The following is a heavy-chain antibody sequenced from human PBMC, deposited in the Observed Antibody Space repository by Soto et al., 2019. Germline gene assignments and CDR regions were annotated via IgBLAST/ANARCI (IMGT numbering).Heavy chain of an antibody. Sequence: GGSLRLSCAASGFTLSGYDIHWVRQATGKGLGWVSGIGSAGDTYYEDSVKGRFTISRENAKNTLYLQMNSLRAEDTAVYYCAKSLMYCISTSCYPYGYYYYGMDVWGQGTTVTVSS. V-gene: IGHV3-13*01. CDR3: AKSLMYCISTSCYPYGYYYYGMDV. D-gene: IGHD2-2*01. J-gene: IGHJ6*02. CDR1: GFTLSGYD. CDR2: IGSAGDT.